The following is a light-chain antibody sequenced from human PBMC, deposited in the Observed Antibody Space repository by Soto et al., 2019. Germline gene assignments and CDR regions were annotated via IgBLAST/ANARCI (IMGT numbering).Light chain of an antibody. CDR3: QQLIDSPIT. CDR1: QSVNTY. J-gene: IGKJ5*01. Sequence: DIQLTQSPSILSPSIGESATLTCRASQSVNTYLAWYQVKPGKAPKLLIYDASTVASGVPARFSATVSGTEFTLTITSLQPEDFAAYYCQQLIDSPITFGQGTRLEI. V-gene: IGKV1-9*01. CDR2: DAS.